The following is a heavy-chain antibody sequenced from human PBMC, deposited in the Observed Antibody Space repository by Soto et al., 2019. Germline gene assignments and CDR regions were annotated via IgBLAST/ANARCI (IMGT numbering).Heavy chain of an antibody. Sequence: PGGSLRLSCAASGLNLSHPWMTWVRQAAGKGLEWVGRIKSKTDGGTADYAAPVKGRFTISRDNAKNSMYLQMNSLRAEDTAVYYCARDQVPGLDAFDIWGQGTMVTVSS. J-gene: IGHJ3*02. V-gene: IGHV3-15*01. CDR1: GLNLSHPW. CDR3: ARDQVPGLDAFDI. CDR2: IKSKTDGGTA.